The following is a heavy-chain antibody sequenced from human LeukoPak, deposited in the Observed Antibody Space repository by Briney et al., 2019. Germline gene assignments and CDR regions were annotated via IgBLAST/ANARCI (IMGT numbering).Heavy chain of an antibody. Sequence: PGGSLRLSCAGSGFTFSSYELNWVRQAPGKGLEWVSYISHSGTIYYADSVKGRFTISRDNAKNSLYLQMNSLRAEDTVVYYCAREGVAGSGDQFDYWGQGALVTVSP. V-gene: IGHV3-48*03. J-gene: IGHJ4*02. CDR3: AREGVAGSGDQFDY. CDR1: GFTFSSYE. D-gene: IGHD3-10*01. CDR2: ISHSGTI.